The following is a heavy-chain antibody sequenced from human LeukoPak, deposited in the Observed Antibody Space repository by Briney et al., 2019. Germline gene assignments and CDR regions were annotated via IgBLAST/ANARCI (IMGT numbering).Heavy chain of an antibody. CDR2: ISSSSSYI. Sequence: VRESLEKRLEWVSPISSSSSYIYYADSVKGRFTISRDNAKNSLSLQMNSLRAEDTAVYYCAGDYYDSSGYARGFDPWGQGTLVTVSS. CDR3: AGDYYDSSGYARGFDP. V-gene: IGHV3-21*01. D-gene: IGHD3-22*01. J-gene: IGHJ5*02.